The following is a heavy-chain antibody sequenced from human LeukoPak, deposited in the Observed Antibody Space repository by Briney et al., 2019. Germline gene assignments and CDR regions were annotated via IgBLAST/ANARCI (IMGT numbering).Heavy chain of an antibody. Sequence: PGGCLRLSCAASGFTFTRNAMAWVRQAPGKGLEWVSGIDGSGGTTFYADSVKGRVTISRVQSTNTVSLQMNSLRADDTAVYYCAKAHCSSTSCSRADNWGQGTLVTVSS. D-gene: IGHD2-2*01. V-gene: IGHV3-23*01. CDR2: IDGSGGTT. CDR3: AKAHCSSTSCSRADN. CDR1: GFTFTRNA. J-gene: IGHJ4*02.